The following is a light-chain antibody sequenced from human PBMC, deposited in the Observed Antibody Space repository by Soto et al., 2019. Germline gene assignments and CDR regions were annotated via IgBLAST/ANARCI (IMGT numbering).Light chain of an antibody. Sequence: EIVMTQSQATLSVSPRGRATLSCRASQSVSSNLAWYQQKPGQAPRLLIYGASSRATGIPDRFSGSGSGTDFTLTISRLEPEDFAVYYCQQYGSSPRTFGQGTKVDIK. J-gene: IGKJ1*01. CDR1: QSVSSN. CDR3: QQYGSSPRT. CDR2: GAS. V-gene: IGKV3-20*01.